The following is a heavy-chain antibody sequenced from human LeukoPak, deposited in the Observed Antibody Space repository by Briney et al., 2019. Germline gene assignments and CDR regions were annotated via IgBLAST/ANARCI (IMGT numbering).Heavy chain of an antibody. CDR1: GFTFSDYY. V-gene: IGHV3-11*01. Sequence: GSLRLSCAASGFTFSDYYMSWIRRAPGKGLEWVSYISSSGSTIYYADSVKGRFTISRDNAKNSLYLQMNSLRAEDTAVYYCARDRREGDYPYDYWGQGALVTVSS. D-gene: IGHD4-17*01. CDR2: ISSSGSTI. CDR3: ARDRREGDYPYDY. J-gene: IGHJ4*02.